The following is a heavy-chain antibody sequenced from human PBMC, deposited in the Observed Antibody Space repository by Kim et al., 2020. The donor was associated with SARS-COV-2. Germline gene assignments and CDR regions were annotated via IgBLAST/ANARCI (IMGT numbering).Heavy chain of an antibody. CDR2: ISAYNGNT. CDR1: GYTFTSYG. D-gene: IGHD2-2*01. CDR3: ARGVRIVVVPAAQRYYYYGMDV. V-gene: IGHV1-18*04. Sequence: ASVKVSCKASGYTFTSYGISWVRQAPGQGLEWMGWISAYNGNTNYAQKLQGRVTMTTDTSTSTAYMELRSLRSDDTAVYYCARGVRIVVVPAAQRYYYYGMDVWGQGTTVTVSS. J-gene: IGHJ6*02.